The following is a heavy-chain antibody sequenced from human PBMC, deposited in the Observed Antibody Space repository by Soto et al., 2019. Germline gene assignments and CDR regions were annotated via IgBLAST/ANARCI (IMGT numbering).Heavy chain of an antibody. D-gene: IGHD1-26*01. Sequence: RGSLRLSCAASGFIFENFGMSWVRQAPGKGLEWISSISGSGFKKYYADSVKGRFTISRDNSKSTVYLELNNLSAEDTAVYHCAKNQGVELVPLATVDWFDPWGQGSGVTAPQ. CDR1: GFIFENFG. V-gene: IGHV3-23*01. CDR2: ISGSGFKK. CDR3: AKNQGVELVPLATVDWFDP. J-gene: IGHJ5*02.